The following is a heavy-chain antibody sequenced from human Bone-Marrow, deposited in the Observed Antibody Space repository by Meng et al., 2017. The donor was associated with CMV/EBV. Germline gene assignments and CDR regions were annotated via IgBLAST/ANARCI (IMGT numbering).Heavy chain of an antibody. CDR3: AGRGSSGYLGAFDI. V-gene: IGHV1-2*02. CDR2: INPNSGGT. D-gene: IGHD3-22*01. CDR1: GYIFTGYY. J-gene: IGHJ3*02. Sequence: ASVKVSCKASGYIFTGYYIYWVRQAPGQGLEWMGWINPNSGGTNYAQRFQGRVTMTRDTSISTAYMELSRLRSDDTAVYYCAGRGSSGYLGAFDIWGQGPMVTVSS.